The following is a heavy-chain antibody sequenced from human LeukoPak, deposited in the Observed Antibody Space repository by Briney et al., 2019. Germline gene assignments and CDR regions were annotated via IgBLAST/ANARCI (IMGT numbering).Heavy chain of an antibody. CDR3: ASIPGDQVGYFDY. CDR2: IIPIFGTA. D-gene: IGHD7-27*01. Sequence: SVKVSCKASGYTFTSYGISWVRQAPGQGLEWMGGIIPIFGTANYAQKFQGRVTITTDESTSTAYMELSSLRSEDTAVYYCASIPGDQVGYFDYWGQGTLVTVSS. CDR1: GYTFTSYG. J-gene: IGHJ4*02. V-gene: IGHV1-69*05.